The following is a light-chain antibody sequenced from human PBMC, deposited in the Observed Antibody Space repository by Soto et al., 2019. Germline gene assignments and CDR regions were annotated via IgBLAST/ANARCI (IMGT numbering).Light chain of an antibody. V-gene: IGKV1-39*01. CDR3: QQSYSPAYT. CDR2: GAS. CDR1: QNINNY. Sequence: DIQMTQSPSSLSASVGDRVTITCRASQNINNYINWYQHKPGKAPKVLIYGASSLQSGVPQRFSGSGSGTDFTLTITSLQPDDIATYYCQQSYSPAYTFGQGTKLEIK. J-gene: IGKJ2*01.